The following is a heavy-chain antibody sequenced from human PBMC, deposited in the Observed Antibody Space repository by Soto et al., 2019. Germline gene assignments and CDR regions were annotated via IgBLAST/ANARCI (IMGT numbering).Heavy chain of an antibody. V-gene: IGHV3-23*01. CDR2: ISGNGANI. Sequence: PXGSLRLSCAAAGFTCTNYALTWVRQAPGKGLEWVSAISGNGANIYYAESVKGRFTISRDDSLATFYLQMDGLRAEDTAIYYCAKFDASLSSYAMDVWGQGTTVTVSS. CDR3: AKFDASLSSYAMDV. J-gene: IGHJ6*02. D-gene: IGHD2-2*01. CDR1: GFTCTNYA.